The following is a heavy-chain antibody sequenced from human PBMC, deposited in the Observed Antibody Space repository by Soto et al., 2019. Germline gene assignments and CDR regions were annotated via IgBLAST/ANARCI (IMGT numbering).Heavy chain of an antibody. Sequence: KPSETLSLTCTVSNYSVTTTSYYWGWIRQPPGKGLEWIGSIYYRGSTYYNPSLKSRVTMSADTSKNQFSLMLSSVTAADTAVYFCARGFDWFYFDYWGQGALVTVSS. CDR1: NYSVTTTSYY. CDR3: ARGFDWFYFDY. D-gene: IGHD3-9*01. J-gene: IGHJ4*02. V-gene: IGHV4-39*01. CDR2: IYYRGST.